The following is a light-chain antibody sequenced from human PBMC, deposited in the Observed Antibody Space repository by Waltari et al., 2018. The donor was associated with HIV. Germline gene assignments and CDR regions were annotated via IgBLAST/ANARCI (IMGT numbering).Light chain of an antibody. CDR1: AGVVTRVHS. J-gene: IGLJ2*01. CDR3: LLSYDGDVV. Sequence: QPVVTQEPSLTVSPGGTVILTCASSAGVVTRVHSPYWFQQRPGQAPKTLIFDSNNRYSWTPARFTGSFLGGKAVLTLTGAQPEDDADYYCLLSYDGDVVFGGGTKLTVL. V-gene: IGLV7-46*01. CDR2: DSN.